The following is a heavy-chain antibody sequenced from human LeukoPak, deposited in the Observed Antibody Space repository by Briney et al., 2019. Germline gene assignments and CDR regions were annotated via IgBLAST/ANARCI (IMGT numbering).Heavy chain of an antibody. V-gene: IGHV3-7*01. CDR2: IKPDGSEK. CDR3: VRDRRLLTGVNFDY. CDR1: GFTFSTYW. Sequence: GGSLILSCIASGFTFSTYWMSWVRQAPGKGLEWVANIKPDGSEKYYVDSVKGRFTISRDNAKNSLFLQMNGLRAEDTAVYYCVRDRRLLTGVNFDYWGQGTLVTVSS. D-gene: IGHD3-9*01. J-gene: IGHJ4*02.